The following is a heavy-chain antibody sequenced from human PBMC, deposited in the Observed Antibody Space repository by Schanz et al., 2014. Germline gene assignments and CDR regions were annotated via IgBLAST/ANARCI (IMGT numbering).Heavy chain of an antibody. CDR3: VKTDAGWRFDY. CDR2: IYSDGRT. CDR1: GFNLRSYS. D-gene: IGHD6-19*01. J-gene: IGHJ4*02. V-gene: IGHV3-66*01. Sequence: QLVESGGGLVKPGGSLRLSCATSGFNLRSYSMNWVRQAPGGGLEWVSVIYSDGRTYYGDSVRGRFTISRDNSRNTVYLQMNNVGVDDTATYYCVKTDAGWRFDYWGQGTLVIVSS.